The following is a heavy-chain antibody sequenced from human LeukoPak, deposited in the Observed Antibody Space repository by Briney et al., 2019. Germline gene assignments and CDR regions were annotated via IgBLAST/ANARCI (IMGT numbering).Heavy chain of an antibody. V-gene: IGHV1-8*01. CDR2: MNPNSGNT. D-gene: IGHD6-19*01. J-gene: IGHJ5*02. CDR1: VYTFTTYD. CDR3: ARGRGSGHKENWFDP. Sequence: ASVKVSCKASVYTFTTYDINWVRQATGQGLEWMEWMNPNSGNTGYTQKFQGRVTMTRNTTISTAYMKLSSPRSEDTAVYYCARGRGSGHKENWFDPWGQGTLVTVSS.